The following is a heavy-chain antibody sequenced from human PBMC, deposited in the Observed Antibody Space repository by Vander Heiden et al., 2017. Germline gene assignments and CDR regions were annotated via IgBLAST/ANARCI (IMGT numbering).Heavy chain of an antibody. CDR3: VGNYYDSRGYYFIDS. V-gene: IGHV4-4*07. CDR1: GGSMGNYY. CDR2: IHTGGST. Sequence: QVQLQESGPGLVRPSETLSLACAVSGGSMGNYYWTWLRQPAGKALEWLGRIHTGGSTNYNPSLKSRVTMSVATSKNQFSLKLTSVTAADTAVYYCVGNYYDSRGYYFIDSWGQGTLVTVS. J-gene: IGHJ4*02. D-gene: IGHD3-22*01.